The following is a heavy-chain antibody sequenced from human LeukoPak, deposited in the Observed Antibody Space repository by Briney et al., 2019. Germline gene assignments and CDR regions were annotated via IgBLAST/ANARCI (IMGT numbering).Heavy chain of an antibody. CDR3: ARVSGVVVVPAAAYNWFDP. Sequence: ASVKASCKASGYTFTGYYMHWVRQAPGQGLEWMGWINPNSGGTNYAQKFQGRVTMTRDTSISTAYMELSRLRSDDTAVYYCARVSGVVVVPAAAYNWFDPWGQGTLVTVSS. J-gene: IGHJ5*02. CDR1: GYTFTGYY. D-gene: IGHD2-2*01. V-gene: IGHV1-2*02. CDR2: INPNSGGT.